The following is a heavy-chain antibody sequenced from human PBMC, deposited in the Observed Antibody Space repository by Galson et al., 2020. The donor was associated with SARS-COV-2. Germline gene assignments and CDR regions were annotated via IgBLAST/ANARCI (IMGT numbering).Heavy chain of an antibody. CDR1: GFTFSTYG. Sequence: GGSLRLSCAASGFTFSTYGMHWVRQAPGKGLEWVAFIRHDGSNKDYADSVKGRFTISRDNSKNTLYLQMNSLRAEDTAVYYCAKCSSDFGHSYYGVDVWGQGTTVTVSS. CDR3: AKCSSDFGHSYYGVDV. V-gene: IGHV3-30*02. J-gene: IGHJ6*02. CDR2: IRHDGSNK. D-gene: IGHD6-19*01.